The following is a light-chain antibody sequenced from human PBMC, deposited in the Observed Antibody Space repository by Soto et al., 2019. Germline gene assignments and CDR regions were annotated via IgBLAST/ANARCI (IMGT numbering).Light chain of an antibody. J-gene: IGLJ3*02. CDR2: EVT. CDR1: SSLVGNYDL. Sequence: QSALTQPASVSGSPGQSITISCTGTSSLVGNYDLVSWYQLRPGKAPKLMISEVTKRPSGVSNRFSGSKSGNTASLTISGLQADDEADYYCCSYAGSSTLMFGGGTKVTVL. V-gene: IGLV2-23*02. CDR3: CSYAGSSTLM.